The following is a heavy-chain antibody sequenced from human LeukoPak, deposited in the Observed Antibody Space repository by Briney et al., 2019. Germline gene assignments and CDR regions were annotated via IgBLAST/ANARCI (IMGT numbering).Heavy chain of an antibody. D-gene: IGHD1-26*01. CDR3: AKHLPQTGSQDY. J-gene: IGHJ4*02. CDR2: ISYDGSNK. Sequence: GGSLRLSCAASGFTFSSYAMHWVRQAPGKGLEWVAVISYDGSNKYYADSVKGRFTISRDNSRDTLSLQMDSLGAEDTAVYYCAKHLPQTGSQDYWGQGTLVTVSS. CDR1: GFTFSSYA. V-gene: IGHV3-30*04.